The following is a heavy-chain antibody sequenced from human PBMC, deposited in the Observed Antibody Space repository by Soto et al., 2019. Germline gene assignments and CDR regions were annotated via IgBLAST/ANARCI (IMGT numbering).Heavy chain of an antibody. V-gene: IGHV3-11*06. Sequence: QVLLVESGGGLVKAGGSLRLSCAASGFIFSDYYMSWVRQTPGKGLEWISYISTRSTYTNYADSVKGRFTISRDNTKNSLYLQMDSLRVEDMAVYYCARDLAWKRGKVGRYYYGMDVWGQGTTVTVSS. CDR2: ISTRSTYT. D-gene: IGHD1-1*01. J-gene: IGHJ6*02. CDR1: GFIFSDYY. CDR3: ARDLAWKRGKVGRYYYGMDV.